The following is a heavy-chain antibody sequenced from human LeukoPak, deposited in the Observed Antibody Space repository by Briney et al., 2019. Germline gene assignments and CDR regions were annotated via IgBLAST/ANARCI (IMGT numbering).Heavy chain of an antibody. J-gene: IGHJ4*02. D-gene: IGHD1-26*01. V-gene: IGHV1-2*02. CDR3: ARGNLVGATEFDS. CDR2: INPNSGGT. Sequence: ASVKVSCKASGYTFTGYYMHWVRQAPGQGLEWMGWINPNSGGTNYAQKFQGRVTMTTDTSTSTVYMELRRLRSDDTAVYFCARGNLVGATEFDSWGQGTLVTVSS. CDR1: GYTFTGYY.